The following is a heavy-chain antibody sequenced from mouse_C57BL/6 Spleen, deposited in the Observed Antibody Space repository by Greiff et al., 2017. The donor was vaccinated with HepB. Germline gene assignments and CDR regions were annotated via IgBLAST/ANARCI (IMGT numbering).Heavy chain of an antibody. J-gene: IGHJ1*03. CDR2: IDPSDSYT. V-gene: IGHV1-69*01. CDR3: ARTTVVAHWYFDV. Sequence: VQLQQPGAELVMPGASVKLSCKASGYTFTSYWMHWVKQRPGQGLEWIGEIDPSDSYTNYNQKFKGKSTLTVDKSSSTAYMQLSSLTSEDSAVYYGARTTVVAHWYFDVWGTGTTVTVSS. D-gene: IGHD1-1*01. CDR1: GYTFTSYW.